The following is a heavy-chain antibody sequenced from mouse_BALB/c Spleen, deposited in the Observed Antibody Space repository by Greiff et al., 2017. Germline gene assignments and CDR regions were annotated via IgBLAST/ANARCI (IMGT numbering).Heavy chain of an antibody. V-gene: IGHV10-1*01. D-gene: IGHD2-14*01. CDR2: IRSKSNNYAT. CDR3: MRQDYRYGIDY. J-gene: IGHJ4*01. Sequence: EVKLVESGGGLVQPKGSLKLSCAASGFTFNTYAMNWVRQAPGKGLEWVARIRSKSNNYATYYADSVKDRFTISRDDSESMLYLQMNNVKTEDTAMYYCMRQDYRYGIDYVGQGTSGTGSS. CDR1: GFTFNTYA.